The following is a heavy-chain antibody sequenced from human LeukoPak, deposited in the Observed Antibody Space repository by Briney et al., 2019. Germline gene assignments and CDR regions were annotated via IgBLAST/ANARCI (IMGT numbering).Heavy chain of an antibody. CDR2: IKQDGSEK. D-gene: IGHD5-24*01. J-gene: IGHJ5*02. Sequence: PGGSLRLSCAASGFTFSSYWMSWVRQAPGKGLEWVANIKQDGSEKYYVDSVKGRFTISRDNAKNSLYLQMNRLRAEATAVYSCARAGRVEMATIAWGQGTLVTVSS. CDR3: ARAGRVEMATIA. CDR1: GFTFSSYW. V-gene: IGHV3-7*01.